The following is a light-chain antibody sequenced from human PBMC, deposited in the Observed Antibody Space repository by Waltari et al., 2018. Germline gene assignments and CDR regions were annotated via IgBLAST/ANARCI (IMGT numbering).Light chain of an antibody. CDR2: DVN. CDR1: SSDVGDSYY. Sequence: QSALTQPRSVSGSPGQSVTISCTGTSSDVGDSYYVSRYQQNPGKAPKLTIYDVNKRPSGVPYRFSGSKSGNTASLTISGLQPEDEADYYCSSYAGSSTLVFGGGTKLTVL. V-gene: IGLV2-11*01. CDR3: SSYAGSSTLV. J-gene: IGLJ3*02.